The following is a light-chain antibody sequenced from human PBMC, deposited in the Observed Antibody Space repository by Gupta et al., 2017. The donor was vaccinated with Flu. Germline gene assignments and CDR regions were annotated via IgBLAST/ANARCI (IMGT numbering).Light chain of an antibody. CDR1: SSDVGGYNY. CDR3: SSYTSSSTLVYV. CDR2: DVS. V-gene: IGLV2-14*04. Sequence: TISCIGTSSDVGGYNYVSWYQQHPGKAPKLMIYDVSNRPSGVSNRFSGSKSGNTASLTISGLQAEDEADYYCSSYTSSSTLVYVFGTGTKVTVL. J-gene: IGLJ1*01.